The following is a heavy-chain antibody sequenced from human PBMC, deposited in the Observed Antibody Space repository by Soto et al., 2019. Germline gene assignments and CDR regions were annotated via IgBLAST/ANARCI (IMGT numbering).Heavy chain of an antibody. Sequence: QVQLQQSGPGLVKPSETLSLTCSVSAGSMRNYYWSWIRQPPGKGLELIGNVDDSGTTKYNPSLRSRVTISVDPSTNQFSLKLSSVIDADTAVYYCSRDVSCSGGSCYPNDWFDPWGQGTLVTVSS. CDR2: VDDSGTT. CDR3: SRDVSCSGGSCYPNDWFDP. J-gene: IGHJ5*02. D-gene: IGHD2-15*01. CDR1: AGSMRNYY. V-gene: IGHV4-59*01.